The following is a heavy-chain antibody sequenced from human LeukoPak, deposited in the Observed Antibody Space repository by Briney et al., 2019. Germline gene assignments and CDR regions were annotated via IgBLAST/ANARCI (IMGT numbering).Heavy chain of an antibody. J-gene: IGHJ5*02. CDR2: INSDGSST. D-gene: IGHD6-6*01. Sequence: GGSLRLSCAASGFTFSSYWMHWVRQAPGKGLVWVSRINSDGSSTNYADSVKGRFTISRDNAKNTLYLQMNSLRAEDTAVYYCARTGIAARPTVWFDRWGQGTLVTVSS. V-gene: IGHV3-74*01. CDR1: GFTFSSYW. CDR3: ARTGIAARPTVWFDR.